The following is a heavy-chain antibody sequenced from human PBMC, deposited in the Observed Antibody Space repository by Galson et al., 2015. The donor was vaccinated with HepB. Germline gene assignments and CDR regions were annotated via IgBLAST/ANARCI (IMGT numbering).Heavy chain of an antibody. D-gene: IGHD6-19*01. CDR1: GFTFSDYY. CDR3: ARVQQQWLAYDY. J-gene: IGHJ4*02. V-gene: IGHV3-11*05. Sequence: SLRLSCAASGFTFSDYYMTWIRQAPGKGLEWVSYISGSSTYTNYADSVKGRFTISRDNAKNSLYLQMNSLRAEDTAVYYCARVQQQWLAYDYWGQGTLVTVSS. CDR2: ISGSSTYT.